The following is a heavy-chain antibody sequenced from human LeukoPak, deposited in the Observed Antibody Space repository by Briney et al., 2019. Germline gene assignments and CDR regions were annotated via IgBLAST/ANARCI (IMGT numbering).Heavy chain of an antibody. V-gene: IGHV3-21*01. D-gene: IGHD6-13*01. CDR1: GFAFSSYT. CDR2: ISSSSAFI. Sequence: PGGSLRLFCAASGFAFSSYTMNWVRQAPGKGLEWVSSISSSSAFIYYEDSVRGRFTISRDNAKNSLYLQMNSLRAEDTAVYYCARELVLDYWGQGTPVTVSS. J-gene: IGHJ4*02. CDR3: ARELVLDY.